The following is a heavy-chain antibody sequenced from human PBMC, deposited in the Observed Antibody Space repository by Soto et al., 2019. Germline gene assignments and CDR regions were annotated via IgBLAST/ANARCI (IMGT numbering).Heavy chain of an antibody. CDR2: ISNRGGST. V-gene: IGHV3-23*01. CDR3: ARGVVGATTSHFDY. Sequence: EVQLLESGGGLVQPGGSLRLSCAASGFTFSGYDMCWVRQAPGKGLEWVSGISNRGGSTYYADSVKGRFTISRDNXXNTLYLKMNSLRGEDPAVYYCARGVVGATTSHFDYWGQGTLVTVSS. CDR1: GFTFSGYD. J-gene: IGHJ4*02. D-gene: IGHD1-26*01.